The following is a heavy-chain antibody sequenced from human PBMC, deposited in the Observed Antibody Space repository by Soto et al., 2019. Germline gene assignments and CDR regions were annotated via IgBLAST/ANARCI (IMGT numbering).Heavy chain of an antibody. V-gene: IGHV1-18*01. Sequence: QVQLVQSGAEVKKPGASVKVSCKASGYTFTSYGITWVRQAPEQGLEWMEWLSAYNGNTNYAQKLQGRVTMTTDTSTSTAYMELRSLRSDDTAVYYCARDPTLVPAAITPLDYWGQGTLVTVSS. CDR2: LSAYNGNT. CDR1: GYTFTSYG. CDR3: ARDPTLVPAAITPLDY. J-gene: IGHJ4*02. D-gene: IGHD2-2*01.